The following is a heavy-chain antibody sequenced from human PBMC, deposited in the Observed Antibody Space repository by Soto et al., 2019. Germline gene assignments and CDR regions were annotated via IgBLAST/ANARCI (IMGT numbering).Heavy chain of an antibody. CDR3: ARSSGWYALDI. J-gene: IGHJ3*02. CDR2: VNGGDGNT. V-gene: IGHV1-3*01. D-gene: IGHD6-19*01. CDR1: GYTFSTFA. Sequence: VQLVQSGAEVKKPGASVKISCKASGYTFSTFAIPWVRQAPGHRPEWMGWVNGGDGNTRFSQNFQGRVTLTRDAAATTAYMELSSLRSEDTAVYYCARSSGWYALDIWGQGTMVSVSS.